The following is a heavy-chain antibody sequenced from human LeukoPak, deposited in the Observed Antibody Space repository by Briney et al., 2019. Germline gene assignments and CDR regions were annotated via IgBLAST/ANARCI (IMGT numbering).Heavy chain of an antibody. CDR3: AKAAAAPGFDF. D-gene: IGHD6-13*01. J-gene: IGHJ4*02. V-gene: IGHV3-23*01. CDR1: GFTFSSYA. Sequence: GVSLRLSCAASGFTFSSYAMNWVRQAPGKGLEWVSVISSTGDSTYYADSVKGRFTISRDNSKNTLFLQMNSLRAEDTAIFYCAKAAAAPGFDFWGQGTLVTVSS. CDR2: ISSTGDST.